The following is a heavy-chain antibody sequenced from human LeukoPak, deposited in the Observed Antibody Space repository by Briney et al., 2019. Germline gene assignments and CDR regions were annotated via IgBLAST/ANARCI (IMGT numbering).Heavy chain of an antibody. CDR2: IHSNTDGGTT. V-gene: IGHV3-15*01. Sequence: GSLRLSCAASGFPFSNAWMSWVRQAPGKGLEWVGRIHSNTDGGTTDFAAPVKGRFIISRDDSKNTLFLQMNSLRAEDTAIYYCAKRITVVARDAFDFWGQGTMVTVSS. D-gene: IGHD1-14*01. CDR1: GFPFSNAW. J-gene: IGHJ3*01. CDR3: AKRITVVARDAFDF.